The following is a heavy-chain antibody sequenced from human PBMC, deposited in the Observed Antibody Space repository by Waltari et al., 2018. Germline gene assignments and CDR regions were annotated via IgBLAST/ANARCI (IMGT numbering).Heavy chain of an antibody. D-gene: IGHD1-26*01. J-gene: IGHJ3*02. Sequence: QVQLQESGPGLVKPSETLSLTCTVSGGSISSSYWSWIRQPPGKGLEWIGYIYYSGSTNYNPSLKSRVTISVDTSKNQFSLKLSSVTAADTAVYYCARSRPIVGATYAFDIWGQGTMVTVSS. V-gene: IGHV4-59*01. CDR3: ARSRPIVGATYAFDI. CDR2: IYYSGST. CDR1: GGSISSSY.